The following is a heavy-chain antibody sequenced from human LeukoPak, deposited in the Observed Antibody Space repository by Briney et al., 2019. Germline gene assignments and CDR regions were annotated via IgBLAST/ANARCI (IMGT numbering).Heavy chain of an antibody. Sequence: GGSLRLSCAASGFTFSSYWMSWVREAPGMGLEWVANIRQDGSEKNYVDSVKGRFTISRDNAKNSLYLQMNSLRAEDTAVYYCAGVDYGEDYWGQGTLVTVSS. J-gene: IGHJ4*02. CDR3: AGVDYGEDY. CDR2: IRQDGSEK. V-gene: IGHV3-7*01. D-gene: IGHD4-17*01. CDR1: GFTFSSYW.